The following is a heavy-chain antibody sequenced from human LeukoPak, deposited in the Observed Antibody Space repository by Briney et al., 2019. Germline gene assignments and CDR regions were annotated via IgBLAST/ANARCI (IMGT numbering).Heavy chain of an antibody. CDR2: INPNSGGT. CDR3: ARDGSGGYYRNWFDP. D-gene: IGHD3-22*01. V-gene: IGHV1-2*02. Sequence: ASVKVSCKASGYTFTGYYMHWVRQAPGQGLEWMGWINPNSGGTNYAQKFQGRVTLTRDTSINAAYMELSRLRSDDTAVYYCARDGSGGYYRNWFDPWGQGTLVTVSS. J-gene: IGHJ5*02. CDR1: GYTFTGYY.